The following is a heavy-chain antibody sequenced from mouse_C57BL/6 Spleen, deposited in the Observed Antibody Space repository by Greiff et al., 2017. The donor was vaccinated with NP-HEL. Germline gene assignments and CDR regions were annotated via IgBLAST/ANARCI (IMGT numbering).Heavy chain of an antibody. D-gene: IGHD1-1*01. Sequence: QVQLQQPGAELVMPGASVKLSCKASGYTFTSYWMHWVKQRPGQGLEWIGEIDPSDSYTNYNQKFKGKSTLTVDKSSSTAYMQLSSLTSEDSAVYYCARGGHYYGSSHYAMDYWGQGTSVTVSS. CDR3: ARGGHYYGSSHYAMDY. CDR2: IDPSDSYT. J-gene: IGHJ4*01. V-gene: IGHV1-69*01. CDR1: GYTFTSYW.